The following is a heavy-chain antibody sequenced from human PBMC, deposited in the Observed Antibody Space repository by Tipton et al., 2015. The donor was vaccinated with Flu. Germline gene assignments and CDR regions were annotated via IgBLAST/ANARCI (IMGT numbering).Heavy chain of an antibody. V-gene: IGHV1-3*01. CDR2: INPAKGDT. D-gene: IGHD6-19*01. CDR3: TKSRSYGSAWYAV. CDR1: GYIFTAYP. J-gene: IGHJ6*02. Sequence: QLVQPGAEVKKPGASVKVSCKASGYIFTAYPMHWVRQAPGQSLEWMGWINPAKGDTQYSQKFQDRVTFTRDTSASTAYMELSSLRSEDTAVYYCTKSRSYGSAWYAVWGQGTTVTVSS.